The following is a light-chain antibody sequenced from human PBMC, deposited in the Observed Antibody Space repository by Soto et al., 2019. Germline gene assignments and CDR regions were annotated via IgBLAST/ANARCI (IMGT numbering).Light chain of an antibody. CDR3: QQYGSSPPYT. J-gene: IGKJ2*01. Sequence: EVVLTQSPGTLSLSPGEKATVSCRASQSVSNNYLALYQQKPGQAPRLLIFGYSDRATVFPDRFSGSGSGTDFTLTISRLEPEDFAVYYCQQYGSSPPYTFGQGTKLEIK. CDR1: QSVSNNY. V-gene: IGKV3-20*01. CDR2: GYS.